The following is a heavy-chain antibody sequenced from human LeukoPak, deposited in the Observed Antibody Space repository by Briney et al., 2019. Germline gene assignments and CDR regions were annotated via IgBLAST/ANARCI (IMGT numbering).Heavy chain of an antibody. V-gene: IGHV1-2*02. J-gene: IGHJ4*02. CDR3: AILDIAVAGIYYFDY. CDR2: INPNSGGT. CDR1: GYTFTGYY. Sequence: ASVKVSCKASGYTFTGYYMHWVRQAPGQGLEWMGWINPNSGGTNYAQKFQGRVTMIRDTSISTAYMELSRLRSDDTAVYYCAILDIAVAGIYYFDYWGQGTLVTVSS. D-gene: IGHD6-19*01.